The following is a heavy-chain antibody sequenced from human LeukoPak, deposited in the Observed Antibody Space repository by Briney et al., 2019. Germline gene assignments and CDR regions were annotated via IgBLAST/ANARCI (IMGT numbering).Heavy chain of an antibody. CDR1: GGSISSYY. J-gene: IGHJ6*03. V-gene: IGHV4-4*07. CDR2: IYTSGST. CDR3: ARDSRRWLHSQYYYYYYMDV. D-gene: IGHD5-24*01. Sequence: SETLSLTCTVSGGSISSYYWSWIRQPAGKGLEWIGRIYTSGSTNYNPSLKSRVTMSVDTSKNQFSLKLSSVTAADTAVYYCARDSRRWLHSQYYYYYYMDVWGKGTTVTVSS.